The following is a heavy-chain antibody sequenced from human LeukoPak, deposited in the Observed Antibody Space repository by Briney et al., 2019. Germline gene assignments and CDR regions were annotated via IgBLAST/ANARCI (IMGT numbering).Heavy chain of an antibody. CDR1: GFTFSSYA. V-gene: IGHV3-23*01. Sequence: GGSLRLSCAASGFTFSSYAMSWVRQAPGKGLEWVSAISGSGGSTYYADSVKGRFTISRDNSKNTLYLQMNSLRAEDTAVYYCAKGSDCSSTSCYSFDHWGQGTLVTVSS. CDR2: ISGSGGST. CDR3: AKGSDCSSTSCYSFDH. J-gene: IGHJ4*02. D-gene: IGHD2-2*01.